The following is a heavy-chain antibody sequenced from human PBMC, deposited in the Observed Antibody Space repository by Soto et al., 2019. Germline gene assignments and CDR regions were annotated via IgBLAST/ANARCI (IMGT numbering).Heavy chain of an antibody. CDR2: ISAYNGNT. CDR3: ARDMKVVYGSGGSGFGNDY. J-gene: IGHJ4*02. CDR1: GYTFTSYG. Sequence: QVQLVQSGAEVKKPGASVKVSCKASGYTFTSYGISWVRQAPGQGLEWMGWISAYNGNTNYAQKLQGRVTMTTDPSTSTAYMELRSLLSDDTAGYYCARDMKVVYGSGGSGFGNDYWGQGTLVTVAS. V-gene: IGHV1-18*01. D-gene: IGHD2-15*01.